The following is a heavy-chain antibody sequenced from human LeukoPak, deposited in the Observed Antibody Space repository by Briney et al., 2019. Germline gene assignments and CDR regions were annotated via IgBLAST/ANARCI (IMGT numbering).Heavy chain of an antibody. V-gene: IGHV3-7*05. D-gene: IGHD6-13*01. CDR3: ASRAGYTGSWSAFDY. CDR1: TLTLNNYW. J-gene: IGHJ4*02. Sequence: GGSLRLSCTASTLTLNNYWMSWVRRAPGKGLECVANIKQDGSEKYYVDSVKGRFTISRDNAKNSLYLQMNSLRAEDTAVYYCASRAGYTGSWSAFDYWGQGTLVTVSS. CDR2: IKQDGSEK.